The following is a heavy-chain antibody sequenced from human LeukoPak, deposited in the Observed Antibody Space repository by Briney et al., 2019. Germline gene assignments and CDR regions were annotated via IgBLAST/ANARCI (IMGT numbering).Heavy chain of an antibody. CDR3: AKDHSGYDFAY. V-gene: IGHV3-30*18. CDR1: GFTFSSYG. J-gene: IGHJ4*02. Sequence: ERSLRLSCAASGFTFSSYGMHWVRQAPGKGLEWVAVISYDGSNKYYADSVKGRFTISRDNSKNTLYLQMNSLRAEDTAVYYCAKDHSGYDFAYWGQGTLVTVSS. D-gene: IGHD5-12*01. CDR2: ISYDGSNK.